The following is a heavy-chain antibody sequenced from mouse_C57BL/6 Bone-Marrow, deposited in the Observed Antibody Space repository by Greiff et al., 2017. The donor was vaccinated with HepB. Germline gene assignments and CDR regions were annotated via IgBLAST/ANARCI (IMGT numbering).Heavy chain of an antibody. J-gene: IGHJ2*01. CDR1: GYTFTDYY. Sequence: QVQLQQSGAELVRPGASVKLSCKASGYTFTDYYINWVKQRPGQGLEWIARIYPGSGNTYYNEKFKGKATLTAEKSSSTAYMQLSSLTSEDSAVYFCARLTGRFYFDYWGQGTTLTVSS. CDR2: IYPGSGNT. V-gene: IGHV1-76*01. CDR3: ARLTGRFYFDY.